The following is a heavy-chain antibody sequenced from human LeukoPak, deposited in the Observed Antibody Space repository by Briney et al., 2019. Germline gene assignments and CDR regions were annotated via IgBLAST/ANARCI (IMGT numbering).Heavy chain of an antibody. V-gene: IGHV3-48*01. CDR2: IGPSNTNI. CDR1: GFTFSSYS. Sequence: GGSLRLSCAASGFTFSSYSMNWVRQAPGKGLEWVSYIGPSNTNIHNADSVKGRFTISRDNSKNTLYLQMNSLRAEDTAVYYCAKEGIAVAGNYYYGMDVWGQGTTVTVSS. J-gene: IGHJ6*02. CDR3: AKEGIAVAGNYYYGMDV. D-gene: IGHD6-19*01.